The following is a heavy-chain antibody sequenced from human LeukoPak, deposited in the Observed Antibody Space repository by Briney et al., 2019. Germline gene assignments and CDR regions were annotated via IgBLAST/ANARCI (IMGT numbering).Heavy chain of an antibody. Sequence: SGTLSLTCGVSGGSISGTIWWSWVRQPPGQGLEWIGEISLAGQTNYNPSLNGRVTMSLDKSSNQLSLHLTSVTAADTATYFCSRESGPFCPFGYWGQGTLVTVSS. J-gene: IGHJ4*02. D-gene: IGHD1-26*01. CDR3: SRESGPFCPFGY. CDR2: ISLAGQT. V-gene: IGHV4-4*02. CDR1: GGSISGTIW.